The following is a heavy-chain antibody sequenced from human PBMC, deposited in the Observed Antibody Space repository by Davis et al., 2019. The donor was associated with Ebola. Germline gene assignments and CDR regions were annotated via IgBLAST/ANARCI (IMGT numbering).Heavy chain of an antibody. CDR3: AKDGDYDFWSGYSTPFDY. V-gene: IGHV3-23*01. J-gene: IGHJ4*02. Sequence: GESLKISCAAPGFTFSSYAMSWVRQAPGKGLEWVPAISGSGGSTYYADSVKGRFTISRDHSKNTLYLQMNSLIAEDTAVYYCAKDGDYDFWSGYSTPFDYWGQGTLVTVSS. CDR2: ISGSGGST. CDR1: GFTFSSYA. D-gene: IGHD3-3*01.